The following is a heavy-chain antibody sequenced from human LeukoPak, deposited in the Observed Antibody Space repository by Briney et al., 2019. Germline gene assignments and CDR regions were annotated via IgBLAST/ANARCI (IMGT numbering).Heavy chain of an antibody. CDR1: GGFISSYY. D-gene: IGHD3-10*01. J-gene: IGHJ4*02. Sequence: SETLSLTCTVSGGFISSYYWSWIRQPAGKGLEWIGRIYTSGSTNYNPSLKSRVTMSVDTSKNQFSLKLSSVTAADTAVYYCAREDYYGSGSYYNNLWYFDYWGQGTLVTVSP. CDR3: AREDYYGSGSYYNNLWYFDY. CDR2: IYTSGST. V-gene: IGHV4-4*07.